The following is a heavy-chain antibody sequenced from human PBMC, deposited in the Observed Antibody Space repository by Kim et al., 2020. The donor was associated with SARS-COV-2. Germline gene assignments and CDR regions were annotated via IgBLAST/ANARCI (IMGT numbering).Heavy chain of an antibody. J-gene: IGHJ3*02. CDR2: IIPIFGTA. CDR1: GGTFSSYA. V-gene: IGHV1-69*13. D-gene: IGHD4-17*01. Sequence: SVKVSCKASGGTFSSYAISWVRQAPGQGLEWMGGIIPIFGTANYAQKFQGRVTITADESTSTAYMELSSLRSEDTAVYYCARDREDYGGNPLYERDPNAFDIWGQGTMVTVSS. CDR3: ARDREDYGGNPLYERDPNAFDI.